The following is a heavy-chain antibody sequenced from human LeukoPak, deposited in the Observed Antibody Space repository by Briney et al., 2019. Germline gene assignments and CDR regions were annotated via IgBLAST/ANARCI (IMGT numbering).Heavy chain of an antibody. CDR3: AGRPPPYYYDSSGYQGPIDY. V-gene: IGHV4-34*01. Sequence: SETLSLTCAVYGGSFSGYYWSWIRQPPGKGLEWIGEINHSGSTNYNPPLKSRVTISVDTSKNQFSLKLSSVTAADTAVYYCAGRPPPYYYDSSGYQGPIDYWGQGTLVTVSP. J-gene: IGHJ4*02. CDR1: GGSFSGYY. D-gene: IGHD3-22*01. CDR2: INHSGST.